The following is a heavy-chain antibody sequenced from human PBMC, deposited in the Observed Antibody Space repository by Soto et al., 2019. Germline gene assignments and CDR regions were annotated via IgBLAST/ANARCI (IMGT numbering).Heavy chain of an antibody. V-gene: IGHV4-59*08. CDR3: ARHSLVFYQLYYFDY. D-gene: IGHD2-2*01. CDR1: GGSISSYY. CDR2: IYYSGST. Sequence: SETLSLTCTVSGGSISSYYWSWIRQPPGKGLEWIGYIYYSGSTNYNPSLKSRVTISVDTSKNQFSLKLSSVTAADTAVYYCARHSLVFYQLYYFDYWGQGTLVTV. J-gene: IGHJ4*02.